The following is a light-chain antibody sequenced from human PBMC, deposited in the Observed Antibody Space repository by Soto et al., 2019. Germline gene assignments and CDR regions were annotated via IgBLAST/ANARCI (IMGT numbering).Light chain of an antibody. CDR3: LQDYTFPWT. CDR1: QAIGND. Sequence: AIQVTQSPSSLSASVGDRVTITCRASQAIGNDLGWYQEKPGKAPKLLIYGASSLQSGVPSRFSGSGSGTDFTLNISSLQPEDFATYYCLQDYTFPWTFGQGTKVEIK. V-gene: IGKV1-6*01. CDR2: GAS. J-gene: IGKJ1*01.